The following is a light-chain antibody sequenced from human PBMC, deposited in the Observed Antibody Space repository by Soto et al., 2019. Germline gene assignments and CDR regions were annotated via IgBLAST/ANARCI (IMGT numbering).Light chain of an antibody. CDR2: DAS. CDR3: QHSKTWPLS. Sequence: EIVMTQSPATLSVSPGERATLSCRASQSIGSTLAWYQQKPGQTPTLLIYDASTRATGIPARFSGIGSGTEFTLIISSLQSEDFAVYYRQHSKTWPLSFGGGTKVEI. V-gene: IGKV3-15*01. CDR1: QSIGST. J-gene: IGKJ4*01.